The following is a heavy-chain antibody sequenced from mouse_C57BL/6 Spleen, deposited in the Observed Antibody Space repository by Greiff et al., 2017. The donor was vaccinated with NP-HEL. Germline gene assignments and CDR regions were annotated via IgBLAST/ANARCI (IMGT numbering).Heavy chain of an antibody. D-gene: IGHD1-1*01. CDR3: ASGDYYDVYFDY. CDR1: GYTFTDYY. Sequence: QVHVKQSGAELVRPGASVKLSCKASGYTFTDYYINWVKQRPGQGLEWIARIYPGSGNTYYNEKFKGKATLTAEKSSSTAYMQLSSLTSEDSAVYFCASGDYYDVYFDYWGQGTTLTVSS. CDR2: IYPGSGNT. J-gene: IGHJ2*01. V-gene: IGHV1-76*01.